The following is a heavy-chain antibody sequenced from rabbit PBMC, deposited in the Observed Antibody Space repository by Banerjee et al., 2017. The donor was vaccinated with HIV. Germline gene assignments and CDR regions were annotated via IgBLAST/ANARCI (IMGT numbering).Heavy chain of an antibody. V-gene: IGHV1S45*01. CDR1: GFSLSNKYV. CDR3: ARDLAGVFGWNFDL. J-gene: IGHJ4*01. CDR2: INTSSGNT. D-gene: IGHD4-1*01. Sequence: QEQLEESGGDLVKPGGSLTLTCTASGFSLSNKYVMCWVRQAPGKGLEWIACINTSSGNTVYASWAKGRFTISKTSSTTVTLQMTSLTAADTATYFCARDLAGVFGWNFDLWGQGTLVTVS.